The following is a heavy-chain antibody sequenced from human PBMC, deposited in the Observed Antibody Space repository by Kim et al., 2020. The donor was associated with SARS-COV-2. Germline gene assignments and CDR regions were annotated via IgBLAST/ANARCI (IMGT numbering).Heavy chain of an antibody. CDR3: AKDNNVGLDGMDV. D-gene: IGHD1-1*01. V-gene: IGHV3-23*01. J-gene: IGHJ6*02. Sequence: YADSVKGRFTISRDNSKNTLYLQMNSLRAEDTAVYYCAKDNNVGLDGMDVWGQGTTVTVSS.